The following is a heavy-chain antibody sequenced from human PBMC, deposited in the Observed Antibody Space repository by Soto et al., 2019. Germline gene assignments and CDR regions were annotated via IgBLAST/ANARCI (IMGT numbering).Heavy chain of an antibody. J-gene: IGHJ4*02. V-gene: IGHV1-58*01. D-gene: IGHD1-26*01. CDR2: IVIGSGNT. CDR1: GFTFTSSA. Sequence: SVKVSCKASGFTFTSSAVQWVRQARGQRLEWIGWIVIGSGNTNYAQKFQERVTITRDMSTSTAYMELSSLRSEDTAVYYCAADAWVLVGATSFDYWGQGTLVTVSS. CDR3: AADAWVLVGATSFDY.